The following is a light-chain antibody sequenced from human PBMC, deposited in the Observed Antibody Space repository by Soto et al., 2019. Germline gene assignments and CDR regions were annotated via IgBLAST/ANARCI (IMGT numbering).Light chain of an antibody. CDR2: AAS. V-gene: IGKV3-20*01. CDR1: QSVSSNY. CDR3: QQYGSSPLT. J-gene: IGKJ1*01. Sequence: EIVLTQSPGTLSLSPGERATLSCRASQSVSSNYLAWYQQKPGQAPRLLIYAASSSITGIPDRFSGSGSGTDFPLTISRLEHDDFAVYHCQQYGSSPLTFGQGTRVEIK.